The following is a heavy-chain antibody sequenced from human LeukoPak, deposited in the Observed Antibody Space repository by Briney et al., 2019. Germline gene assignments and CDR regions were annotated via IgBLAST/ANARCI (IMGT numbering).Heavy chain of an antibody. D-gene: IGHD3-22*01. CDR3: VRELSDYDSVGFALFDF. V-gene: IGHV4-59*12. J-gene: IGHJ4*02. Sequence: SETLSLTCTVSAGSISNYFWNWIRQPPGKGLEWIGYIHSSGSTNYNPSLKSRLTMSVDTSKNQFSLQLNSVTPEDTAVYYCVRELSDYDSVGFALFDFWGQGTLVTVTS. CDR1: AGSISNYF. CDR2: IHSSGST.